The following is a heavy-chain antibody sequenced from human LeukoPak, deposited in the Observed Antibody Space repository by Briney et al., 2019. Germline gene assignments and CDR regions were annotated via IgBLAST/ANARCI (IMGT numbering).Heavy chain of an antibody. CDR3: ARETAAGYWYFDL. D-gene: IGHD6-25*01. Sequence: SETLSLTCTVSGYSISNGYYWDWIRQPPGRGLEWIGNIYRSGSTSYNPSLKSRVTISVDTSKNQFSLKVNSVTAADTAVYYCARETAAGYWYFDLWGRGTLVTVSS. CDR1: GYSISNGYY. V-gene: IGHV4-38-2*02. J-gene: IGHJ2*01. CDR2: IYRSGST.